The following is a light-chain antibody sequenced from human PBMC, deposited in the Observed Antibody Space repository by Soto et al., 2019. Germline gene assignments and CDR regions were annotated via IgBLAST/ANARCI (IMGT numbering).Light chain of an antibody. V-gene: IGKV3-15*01. Sequence: EIVMTQSPATLSVSPGERVTLSCRASQSISRNLAWYHQKPGRAPRLLIFGASTTASGVPGRFSGSGSGTEFTLTISSLQSEDFAVYYCQQYNDWPPMYTFGQGTKREIK. CDR2: GAS. CDR3: QQYNDWPPMYT. CDR1: QSISRN. J-gene: IGKJ2*01.